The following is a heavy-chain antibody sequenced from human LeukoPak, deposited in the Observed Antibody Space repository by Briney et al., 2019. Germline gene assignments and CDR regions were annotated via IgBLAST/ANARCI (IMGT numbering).Heavy chain of an antibody. J-gene: IGHJ6*02. CDR1: GFTFSSYW. CDR2: IKQDGSEK. D-gene: IGHD3-9*01. V-gene: IGHV3-7*03. CDR3: AKAWLYYNYYYGMDV. Sequence: GGSLRLSCAASGFTFSSYWMSWVRQAPGKGLEWVANIKQDGSEKYYVDSVKGRFTISRDNAKNSLYLQMNSLRAEDTAVYYCAKAWLYYNYYYGMDVWGQGTTVTVSS.